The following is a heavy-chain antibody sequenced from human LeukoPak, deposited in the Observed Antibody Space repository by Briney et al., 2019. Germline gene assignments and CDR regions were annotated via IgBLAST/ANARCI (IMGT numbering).Heavy chain of an antibody. V-gene: IGHV1-69*13. D-gene: IGHD5-24*01. CDR2: IIPIFGTA. J-gene: IGHJ4*02. Sequence: SVKVSCKASGGTFSSYAISWVRQAPGQGLEWMGGIIPIFGTANYAQKFQGRVTITADESTSTAYMELSSLRSEDTAVYYCASNGRWLQFALDSFPPGYYFDYWGQGTLVTVSS. CDR1: GGTFSSYA. CDR3: ASNGRWLQFALDSFPPGYYFDY.